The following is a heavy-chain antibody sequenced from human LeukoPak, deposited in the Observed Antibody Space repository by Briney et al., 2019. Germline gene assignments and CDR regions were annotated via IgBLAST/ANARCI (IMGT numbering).Heavy chain of an antibody. CDR3: AKETSRIGGSMASFDY. V-gene: IGHV3-23*01. CDR1: GFTFSSYG. J-gene: IGHJ4*02. D-gene: IGHD1-26*01. CDR2: ISGSGGGT. Sequence: GGSLRLSCAASGFTFSSYGLSWVRQAPGKGLEWVSGISGSGGGTNYADSVKGRFTISRDNSKNTLYLQMNSLRAEDTAVYYCAKETSRIGGSMASFDYWGQGTLVTVSS.